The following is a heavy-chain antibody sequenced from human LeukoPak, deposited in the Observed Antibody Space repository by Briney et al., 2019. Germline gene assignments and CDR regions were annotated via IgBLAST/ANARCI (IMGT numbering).Heavy chain of an antibody. D-gene: IGHD5-18*01. CDR3: ARGGYSYGKRYRFGY. CDR2: INHSGST. J-gene: IGHJ4*02. CDR1: GGSFSGYY. V-gene: IGHV4-34*01. Sequence: SETLSLTCAVYGGSFSGYYWSWIRQPPGKGLEWIGEINHSGSTNYNPSLKSRVTISVDTSKNQFSLKLSSVTAADTAVYYYARGGYSYGKRYRFGYWGQGTLVTVSS.